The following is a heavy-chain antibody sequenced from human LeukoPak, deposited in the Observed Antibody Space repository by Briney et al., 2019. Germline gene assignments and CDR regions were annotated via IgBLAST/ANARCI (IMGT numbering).Heavy chain of an antibody. J-gene: IGHJ4*02. D-gene: IGHD2-8*01. Sequence: PGGSLRLSCTASGFTFGDYAMSWVRQAPGKGLEWVSFIRSKAYGGTTEYAASVKGGFTISRDDSKSIAFLQMNSLKTEDTAVYYCTRELGYCTNGVCYRAYYFDYWGQGTLVTVSS. CDR3: TRELGYCTNGVCYRAYYFDY. CDR1: GFTFGDYA. V-gene: IGHV3-49*04. CDR2: IRSKAYGGTT.